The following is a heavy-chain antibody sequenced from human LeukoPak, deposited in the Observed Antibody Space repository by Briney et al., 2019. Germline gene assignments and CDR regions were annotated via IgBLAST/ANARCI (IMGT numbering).Heavy chain of an antibody. CDR1: GFTFSTYA. CDR2: ISVDGSNK. CDR3: AKGGVAGTGYFDY. V-gene: IGHV3-30*04. J-gene: IGHJ4*02. D-gene: IGHD6-19*01. Sequence: GGSLRLSCAASGFTFSTYAMHWVRQAPGKGLEWVAVISVDGSNKYYADSVKGRFTISRDNSKNTLYMQMNSLRAEDTAVYYCAKGGVAGTGYFDYWGQGTLVTVSS.